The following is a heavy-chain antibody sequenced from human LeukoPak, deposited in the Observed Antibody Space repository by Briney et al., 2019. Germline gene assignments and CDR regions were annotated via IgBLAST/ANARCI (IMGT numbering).Heavy chain of an antibody. CDR1: GGSIYTSTY. J-gene: IGHJ4*02. V-gene: IGHV4-39*01. CDR2: MFYSGST. D-gene: IGHD2-15*01. Sequence: SETLSLTCTVSGGSIYTSTYWGWIRQPPGKGLEWIGSMFYSGSTFYNLSLKSRVTISVDTSNNQFSLNLSSVTAADTAVYYCARLPQGYCSGGSCDYWGQGTLVTVSS. CDR3: ARLPQGYCSGGSCDY.